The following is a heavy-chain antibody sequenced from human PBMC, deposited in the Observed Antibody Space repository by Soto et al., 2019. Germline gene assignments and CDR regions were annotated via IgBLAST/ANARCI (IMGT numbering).Heavy chain of an antibody. CDR1: GYTFTGYY. Sequence: ASVKVSCKASGYTFTGYYMHWVRQAPGQGLEWMGWINPNSGGTNYAQKFQGWVTMTRDTSISTAYMELSRLRSDDTAVYYCARGIEYSRCDFDYWGQGTLVTVSS. V-gene: IGHV1-2*04. CDR3: ARGIEYSRCDFDY. J-gene: IGHJ4*02. CDR2: INPNSGGT. D-gene: IGHD2-8*01.